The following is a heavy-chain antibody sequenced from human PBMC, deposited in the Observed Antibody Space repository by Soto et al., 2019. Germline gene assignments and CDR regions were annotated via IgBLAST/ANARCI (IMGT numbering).Heavy chain of an antibody. CDR3: AKGYYSGYDLAYCDY. CDR2: ISGSGDNT. Sequence: EVQLLESGGGLVQPGGSLRLSCAASGFSFDDYAMTWVRQAAGKGLEWFSAISGSGDNTYYADSVKGRFTISRDNSKNTLYLQLNSLRAEDTALYYCAKGYYSGYDLAYCDYWGKGTPVTVSS. D-gene: IGHD5-12*01. CDR1: GFSFDDYA. J-gene: IGHJ4*02. V-gene: IGHV3-23*01.